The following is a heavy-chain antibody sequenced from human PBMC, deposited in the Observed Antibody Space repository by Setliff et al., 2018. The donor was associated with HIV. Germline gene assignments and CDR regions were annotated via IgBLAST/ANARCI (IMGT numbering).Heavy chain of an antibody. CDR2: IYYSGST. V-gene: IGHV4-61*03. J-gene: IGHJ4*02. CDR3: ARVFVDTAVLRVLEYYFDS. CDR1: GDSVSSRSYY. Sequence: SETLSLTCTVSGDSVSSRSYYWSWIRQPPGKGLEWIGYIYYSGSTNYNPSLKSRVTISVDTSKNHFSLRMRSVTAADTAVYYCARVFVDTAVLRVLEYYFDSWGRGTLVTVSS. D-gene: IGHD5-18*01.